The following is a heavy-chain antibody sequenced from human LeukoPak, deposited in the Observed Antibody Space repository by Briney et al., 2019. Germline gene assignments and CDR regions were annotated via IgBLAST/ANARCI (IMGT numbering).Heavy chain of an antibody. V-gene: IGHV4-59*01. CDR3: ARGPTYYDILTGYYPIDY. D-gene: IGHD3-9*01. CDR1: GGSISSYY. J-gene: IGHJ4*02. CDR2: TYYGGST. Sequence: SETLSLTCTVSGGSISSYYWSWIRQPPGKGLEWIGYTYYGGSTNYDPSLKSRVTISVDTSKNQFSLKLSSVTAADTAVYYCARGPTYYDILTGYYPIDYWGQGTLVTVSS.